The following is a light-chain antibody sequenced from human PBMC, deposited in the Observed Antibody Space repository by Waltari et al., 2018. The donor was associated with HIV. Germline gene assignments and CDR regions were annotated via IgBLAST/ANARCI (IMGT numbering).Light chain of an antibody. CDR2: LGS. CDR1: QSLLHRSGYYY. CDR3: MQGLQTPT. J-gene: IGKJ5*01. Sequence: DIVMTQSPLSLHVTPGEPASISCRSSQSLLHRSGYYYLDWYLQKPGQSPQLLIYLGSNRASGVPGRISGSGSGTDFTLKISRVEAEDVGVYYCMQGLQTPTFGQGTRLEIK. V-gene: IGKV2-28*01.